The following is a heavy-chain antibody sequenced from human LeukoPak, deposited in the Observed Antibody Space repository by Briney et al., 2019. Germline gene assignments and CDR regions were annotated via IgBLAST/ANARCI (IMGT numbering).Heavy chain of an antibody. CDR1: GGTLSGYA. Sequence: ASVKVSCKASGGTLSGYAISWVRLAPGQGLEWMGGIIPIYGTPHSAQKFQGRVTITTDESTSTAFMDLSSLRSEDTAVYYCARGKLGYYYYHMDAWGKGTTVTVSS. J-gene: IGHJ6*03. D-gene: IGHD3-3*02. CDR2: IIPIYGTP. V-gene: IGHV1-69*05. CDR3: ARGKLGYYYYHMDA.